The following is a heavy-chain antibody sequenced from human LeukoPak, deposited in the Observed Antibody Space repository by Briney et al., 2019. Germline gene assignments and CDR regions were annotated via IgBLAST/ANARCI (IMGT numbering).Heavy chain of an antibody. CDR2: ISGSGGST. V-gene: IGHV3-23*01. CDR3: AKDGNGLRYFDWLLSLFDY. D-gene: IGHD3-9*01. Sequence: GSLRLSCAASGFTFSSYAMSWVRQAPGKGLEWVSAISGSGGSTYYADSVKGRFTISRDNSKNTLYLQMNSLRAEDTAVYYCAKDGNGLRYFDWLLSLFDYWGQGTLVAVSS. CDR1: GFTFSSYA. J-gene: IGHJ4*02.